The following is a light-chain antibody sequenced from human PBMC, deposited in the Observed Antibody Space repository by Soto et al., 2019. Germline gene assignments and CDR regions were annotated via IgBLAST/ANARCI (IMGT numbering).Light chain of an antibody. CDR1: QSISSY. J-gene: IGKJ1*01. V-gene: IGKV1-39*01. Sequence: DIQMTQSPSSLSASVGDRVTITCRASQSISSYLNWYQQKPGKAPKLLIYAASSLQSGVPSRFSGSGSGTDFTLTISSLQPADLATYYCQQSYSTPCTFGQGTKVEIK. CDR2: AAS. CDR3: QQSYSTPCT.